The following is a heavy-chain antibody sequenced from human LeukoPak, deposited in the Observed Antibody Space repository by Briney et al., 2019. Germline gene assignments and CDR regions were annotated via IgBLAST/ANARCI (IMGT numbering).Heavy chain of an antibody. Sequence: GESLKISCKGSGYTFSHYWIAWVRQMPGKGLEWMGIIYPGDSDTRYSPSFQGQVTISADKSIGTAYLQWSSLKASDTAVYYCARASGSGSYQFDYWGQGTLVTVSS. CDR3: ARASGSGSYQFDY. CDR2: IYPGDSDT. J-gene: IGHJ4*02. CDR1: GYTFSHYW. V-gene: IGHV5-51*01. D-gene: IGHD3-10*01.